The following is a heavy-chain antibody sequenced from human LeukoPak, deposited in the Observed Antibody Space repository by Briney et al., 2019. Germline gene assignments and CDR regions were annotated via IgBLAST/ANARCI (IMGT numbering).Heavy chain of an antibody. CDR3: AKDATGPAGS. CDR1: GFTFSSYG. Sequence: GRSLRLSCAASGFTFSSYGMHWVRQAPGKGLAWVAVISYDGSNKYYADSVKGRFTISRDNPKNTLYLQMNSLRAEDTAVYYCAKDATGPAGSWGQGTLVTVSS. V-gene: IGHV3-30*18. CDR2: ISYDGSNK. D-gene: IGHD1-14*01. J-gene: IGHJ5*02.